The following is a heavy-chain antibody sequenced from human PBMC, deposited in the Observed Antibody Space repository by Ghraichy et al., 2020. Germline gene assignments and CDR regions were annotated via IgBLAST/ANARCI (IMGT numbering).Heavy chain of an antibody. CDR3: ARQDHSGSWWGFDP. CDR2: IYYGGST. D-gene: IGHD6-13*01. Sequence: SETLSLTCTVSGGSISSSSYYWGWIRQPPGKGLEWIGTIYYGGSTYYNPPLKSRVTISVDTSKNQFSLKLSSVTAADTAVYYCARQDHSGSWWGFDPWGRGTLVTVSS. CDR1: GGSISSSSYY. V-gene: IGHV4-39*01. J-gene: IGHJ5*02.